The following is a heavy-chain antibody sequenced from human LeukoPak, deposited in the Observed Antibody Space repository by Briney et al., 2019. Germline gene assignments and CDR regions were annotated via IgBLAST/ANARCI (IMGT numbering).Heavy chain of an antibody. CDR3: AAPLPPLGFDP. Sequence: SETLSLTCTVSGGSISSYYWSWIRQPAGKGLEWIGRIYTSGSTNYNPSLKSRVTMPVDTSKNQFSLKLSSVTAADTAVYYCAAPLPPLGFDPWGQGTLVTVSS. CDR1: GGSISSYY. J-gene: IGHJ5*02. V-gene: IGHV4-4*07. CDR2: IYTSGST.